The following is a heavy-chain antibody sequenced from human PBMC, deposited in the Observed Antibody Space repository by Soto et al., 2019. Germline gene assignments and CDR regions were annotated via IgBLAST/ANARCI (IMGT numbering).Heavy chain of an antibody. J-gene: IGHJ4*02. CDR1: GLTFSDRY. D-gene: IGHD4-17*01. CDR3: TTVTTVDYYFDY. Sequence: GGSLRLSCAASGLTFSDRYMDWVRQAPGKGLEWVGRIRKKTNSYTTEYAASVKGRFIISRDDSTISLYLQMSSLKTEDTAVYYCTTVTTVDYYFDYWGQGTLVTVSS. CDR2: IRKKTNSYTT. V-gene: IGHV3-72*01.